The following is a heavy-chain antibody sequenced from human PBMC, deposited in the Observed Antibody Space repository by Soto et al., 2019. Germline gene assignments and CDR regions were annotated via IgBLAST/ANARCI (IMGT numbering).Heavy chain of an antibody. CDR3: AKASREQWLILDY. Sequence: PGGSLRLSCAASGFTFSSYGMHWVRQAPGKGLEWVAVISYDGSNKYYADSVKGRFTISRDNSKNTLYLQMNSLRAEYTAVYYCAKASREQWLILDYWGQGTLVTVSS. J-gene: IGHJ4*02. V-gene: IGHV3-30*18. D-gene: IGHD6-19*01. CDR2: ISYDGSNK. CDR1: GFTFSSYG.